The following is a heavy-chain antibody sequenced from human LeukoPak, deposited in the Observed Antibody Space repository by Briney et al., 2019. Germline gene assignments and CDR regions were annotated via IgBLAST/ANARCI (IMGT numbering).Heavy chain of an antibody. V-gene: IGHV3-49*04. CDR2: IRSKAYGGTT. J-gene: IGHJ4*02. Sequence: PGXSLRLSCTASGFTFGDYAMSWVRQAPGKGLEWVGFIRSKAYGGTTEYAASVKGRFTISRDDSKSIAYLQMNSLKTEDTAVYYCTTPDFDFWGQGTLVTVSS. CDR1: GFTFGDYA. CDR3: TTPDFDF.